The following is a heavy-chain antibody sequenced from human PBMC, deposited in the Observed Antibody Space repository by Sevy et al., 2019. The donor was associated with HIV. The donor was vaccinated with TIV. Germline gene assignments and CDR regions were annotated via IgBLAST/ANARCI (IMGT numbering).Heavy chain of an antibody. V-gene: IGHV3-15*01. J-gene: IGHJ3*02. D-gene: IGHD3-10*01. Sequence: GGSLRLSCAASGFTFSNAWMSWVRQAPGKGLEWVGRIKSKTDGGTTDYAAPVKGRFTISRDDSKNTLYLQMNSLKTEDTAVYYCTVRITMVRAHRAFDIWGLGTMVTVSS. CDR2: IKSKTDGGTT. CDR3: TVRITMVRAHRAFDI. CDR1: GFTFSNAW.